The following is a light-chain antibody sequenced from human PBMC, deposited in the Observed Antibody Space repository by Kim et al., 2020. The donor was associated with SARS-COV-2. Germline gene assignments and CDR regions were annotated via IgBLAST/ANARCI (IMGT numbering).Light chain of an antibody. Sequence: VSPRQTATITCPGDRVEDKSTSWYQRIPSQAPVLVMCQDTKRPSGIPERFFGSNSGNTAPLTIRGTQGVDEADYFCLAWDSSAAVFGGGTQMTVL. CDR2: QDT. J-gene: IGLJ2*01. CDR1: RVEDKS. V-gene: IGLV3-1*01. CDR3: LAWDSSAAV.